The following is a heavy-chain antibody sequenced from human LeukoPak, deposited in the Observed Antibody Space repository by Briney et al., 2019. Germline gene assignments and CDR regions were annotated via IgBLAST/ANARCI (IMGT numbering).Heavy chain of an antibody. V-gene: IGHV3-74*01. Sequence: GGSLRLSCAASGFTFSSYWMHWVRHAPGKGLVWVSRINSDGSSTNYADSVKGRFTISRDNAKNTLYLQMNSLRAEDTAVYYCVRVPYCTTSCYAFDYWGQGTLVTVSS. J-gene: IGHJ4*02. CDR2: INSDGSST. D-gene: IGHD2-2*01. CDR3: VRVPYCTTSCYAFDY. CDR1: GFTFSSYW.